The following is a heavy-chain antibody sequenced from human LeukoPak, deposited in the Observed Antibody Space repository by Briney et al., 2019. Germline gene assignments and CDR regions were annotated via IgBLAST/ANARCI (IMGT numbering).Heavy chain of an antibody. V-gene: IGHV3-7*01. D-gene: IGHD6-13*01. CDR1: GFTFSAYW. J-gene: IGHJ4*02. CDR2: IKQDGSEK. CDR3: ARDFRQQLTVAGY. Sequence: PGGSLRLSCAASGFTFSAYWMSWVRQAPGKGLNWVANIKQDGSEKYYVDSVKGRFTISRDNAKNSLYLQVNSLRGEDTAVYYCARDFRQQLTVAGYWGQGTLVTVSS.